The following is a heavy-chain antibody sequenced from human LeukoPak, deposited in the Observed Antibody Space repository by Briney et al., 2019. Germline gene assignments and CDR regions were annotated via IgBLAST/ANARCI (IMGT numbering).Heavy chain of an antibody. CDR1: GGXISSYY. CDR2: IYYSGST. V-gene: IGHV4-59*08. Sequence: SETLSLTCTVSGGXISSYYCSWIRQPPGKGLEWIGYIYYSGSTNYNPSLKSRVTISVDTSKNQFSLKLSSVTAADTAVYYCARQKYYGSGSYYNEGNWFDPWGQGTLVTVSS. CDR3: ARQKYYGSGSYYNEGNWFDP. D-gene: IGHD3-10*01. J-gene: IGHJ5*02.